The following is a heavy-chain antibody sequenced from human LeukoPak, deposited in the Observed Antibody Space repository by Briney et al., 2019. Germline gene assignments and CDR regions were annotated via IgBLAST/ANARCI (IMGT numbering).Heavy chain of an antibody. CDR2: INPNSGGT. CDR1: GYTFTGYY. Sequence: ASVKVSCKASGYTFTGYYMHWVRQAPGQGLEWMGWINPNSGGTNYAQEFQGRVTMTRDTSISTAYMELSRLRSDDTAVYYCAREAFAVGATTTNWGQGTLVTVSS. CDR3: AREAFAVGATTTN. V-gene: IGHV1-2*02. D-gene: IGHD1-26*01. J-gene: IGHJ4*02.